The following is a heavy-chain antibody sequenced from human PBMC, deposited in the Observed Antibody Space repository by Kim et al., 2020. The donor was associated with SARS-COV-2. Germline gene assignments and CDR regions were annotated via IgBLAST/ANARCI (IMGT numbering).Heavy chain of an antibody. J-gene: IGHJ4*02. CDR2: ISYDGSNK. CDR1: GFTFSSYG. Sequence: GGSLRLSCAASGFTFSSYGMHWVRQAPGKGLEWVAVISYDGSNKYYADSVKGRFTISRDNSKNTLYLQMNSLRAEDTAVYYCAKDDQDYGDYLHLDYWGQGTLVTVSS. V-gene: IGHV3-30*18. CDR3: AKDDQDYGDYLHLDY. D-gene: IGHD4-17*01.